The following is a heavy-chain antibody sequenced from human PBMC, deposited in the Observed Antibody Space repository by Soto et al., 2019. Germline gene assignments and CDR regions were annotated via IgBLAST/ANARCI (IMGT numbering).Heavy chain of an antibody. CDR2: ISPLFSTT. CDR1: GDLFNNHA. J-gene: IGHJ4*02. D-gene: IGHD6-13*01. V-gene: IGHV1-69*01. CDR3: AASSAIAAAGYFKF. Sequence: QVQLVQSGAEVKEPGSSVKVSCKASGDLFNNHAFNWVRQAPGQGLEWMGRISPLFSTTNYAQKFQVRVTIGADELTTIVYLEVNTLESDDTAMYYCAASSAIAAAGYFKFWGQGTLVTVSP.